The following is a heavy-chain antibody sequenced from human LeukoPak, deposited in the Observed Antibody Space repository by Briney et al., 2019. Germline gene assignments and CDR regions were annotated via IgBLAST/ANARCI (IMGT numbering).Heavy chain of an antibody. D-gene: IGHD3-10*01. J-gene: IGHJ4*02. V-gene: IGHV3-23*01. CDR3: ASYDSGSYYKGFDY. CDR1: GFTFSSYA. CDR2: ISGSGGST. Sequence: GGSLRLSCAASGFTFSSYAMTWVRQPPGKGLEWVSAISGSGGSTYYADSVKGRFTISRDNSKNTLYLQMNSLRAEDTAVYYCASYDSGSYYKGFDYWGQGTLVTVS.